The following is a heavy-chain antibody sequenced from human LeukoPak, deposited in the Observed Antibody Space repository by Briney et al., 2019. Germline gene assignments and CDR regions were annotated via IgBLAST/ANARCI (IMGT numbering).Heavy chain of an antibody. CDR2: ISGSSIST. V-gene: IGHV3-23*01. D-gene: IGHD4-17*01. J-gene: IGHJ4*02. CDR3: AKDRYGTPYYFDY. CDR1: GFTFSSYA. Sequence: PGGSLRLSCAASGFTFSSYAMSWVRQAPGKGLEWVSAISGSSISTYYADSVKGRFTISRDNSKNTLYLQMNSLRAEDTAVYYCAKDRYGTPYYFDYWGQGTLVTVSS.